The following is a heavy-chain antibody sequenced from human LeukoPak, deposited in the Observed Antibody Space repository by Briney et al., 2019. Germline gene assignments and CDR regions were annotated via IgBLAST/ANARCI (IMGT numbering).Heavy chain of an antibody. J-gene: IGHJ5*02. V-gene: IGHV3-21*01. Sequence: GGSLRLSCAASGFTFSSYSMNWVRQAPGKGLEWVSSISSSSSYIYYADSVKGRFTISRDNAKNSLYLQMNSLRAEDTAVYYCARVSGGIAAAPCRFDPWGQGTLVIVSS. CDR3: ARVSGGIAAAPCRFDP. CDR2: ISSSSSYI. CDR1: GFTFSSYS. D-gene: IGHD6-13*01.